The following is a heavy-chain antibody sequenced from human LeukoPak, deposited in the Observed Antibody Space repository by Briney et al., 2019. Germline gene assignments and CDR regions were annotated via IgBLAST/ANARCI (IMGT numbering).Heavy chain of an antibody. J-gene: IGHJ5*02. Sequence: SETLSLTCAVYGGSFSGYYWSWIRQPPGKGLEWIGEINHSGSTNYNPSLKSRVTISVDTSKNQFSLKLSSVTAADTAVYYCARGGSNVGGSYRYPRGGDWFDPWGQGTLVSVSS. D-gene: IGHD3-16*02. V-gene: IGHV4-34*01. CDR1: GGSFSGYY. CDR2: INHSGST. CDR3: ARGGSNVGGSYRYPRGGDWFDP.